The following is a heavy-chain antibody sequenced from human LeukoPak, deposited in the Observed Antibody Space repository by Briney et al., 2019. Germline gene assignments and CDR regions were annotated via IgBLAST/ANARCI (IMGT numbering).Heavy chain of an antibody. V-gene: IGHV3-20*04. D-gene: IGHD5-18*01. CDR3: ARRDTVMVSFEY. Sequence: GGSLRLSCATSGFTFDDYGMSWVRQAPGKGLERVSDINWNGRSTGYADSVKGRFTISRDNAKNSLYLQMNSLRAEDTALYYCARRDTVMVSFEYWGQGTLVTVSS. J-gene: IGHJ4*02. CDR1: GFTFDDYG. CDR2: INWNGRST.